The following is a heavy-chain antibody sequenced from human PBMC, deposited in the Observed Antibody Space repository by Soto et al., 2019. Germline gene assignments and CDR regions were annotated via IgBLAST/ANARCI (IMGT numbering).Heavy chain of an antibody. J-gene: IGHJ4*02. CDR2: IYYSGST. CDR3: ARAVRGYTHDAVDY. D-gene: IGHD5-18*01. V-gene: IGHV4-30-4*01. Sequence: SETLSLTCTVSGGSISSPDSYWSWIRQPPGEGLEWIGYIYYSGSTYYNPSLQSRVTISVDTAKGQFSLRLSSVTAADTAVYYCARAVRGYTHDAVDYWGQGNQVTVSS. CDR1: GGSISSPDSY.